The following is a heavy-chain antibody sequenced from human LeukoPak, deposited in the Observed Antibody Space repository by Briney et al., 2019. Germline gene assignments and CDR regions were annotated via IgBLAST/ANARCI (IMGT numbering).Heavy chain of an antibody. CDR2: IKQDGSEK. CDR1: GFDFSTQW. V-gene: IGHV3-7*01. Sequence: GGSLRLSCAASGFDFSTQWMSWVRQAPGKGLEWVANIKQDGSEKYYVDSVKGRFTISRDNAKNSLYLPMNSLRAEDTAVYYCARVSSKATVRGLITKKNYFYYYMDVWGKGTTVTISS. CDR3: ARVSSKATVRGLITKKNYFYYYMDV. J-gene: IGHJ6*03. D-gene: IGHD3-10*01.